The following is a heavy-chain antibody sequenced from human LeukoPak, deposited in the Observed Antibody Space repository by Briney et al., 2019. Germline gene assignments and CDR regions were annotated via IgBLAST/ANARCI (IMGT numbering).Heavy chain of an antibody. CDR1: GFTFTNAW. Sequence: GGSLRLSCAASGFTFTNAWMSWVRQAPGKGLEWVAVISYDGSNKYYADSVKGRFTISRDNSKNTLYLQMNSLRAEDTAVYYCAKDAGVVVPAAGYWGQGTLVTVSS. CDR2: ISYDGSNK. J-gene: IGHJ4*02. D-gene: IGHD2-2*01. V-gene: IGHV3-30*18. CDR3: AKDAGVVVPAAGY.